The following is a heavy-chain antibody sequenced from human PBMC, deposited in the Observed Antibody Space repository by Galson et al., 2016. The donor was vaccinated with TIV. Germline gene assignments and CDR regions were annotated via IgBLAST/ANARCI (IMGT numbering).Heavy chain of an antibody. V-gene: IGHV1-69*13. J-gene: IGHJ1*01. D-gene: IGHD3-22*01. CDR2: IIGMSGTT. CDR1: GGTFSSYA. CDR3: ARGETYYDSKYFHH. Sequence: SVKVSCKASGGTFSSYAISWVRQAPGQGLEWMGGIIGMSGTTNYAQKFQGRVTITADEITSTGYMELSSLRSDDTAVYFCARGETYYDSKYFHHWGQGTLVTVSS.